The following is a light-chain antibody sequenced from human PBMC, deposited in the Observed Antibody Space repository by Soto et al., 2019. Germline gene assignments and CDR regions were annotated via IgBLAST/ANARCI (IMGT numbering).Light chain of an antibody. V-gene: IGLV2-14*01. J-gene: IGLJ1*01. CDR3: SSYTSSSTGV. CDR2: DVS. CDR1: SSGVGGYNY. Sequence: QSVLTQPASVSGSPGQSITISCTGTSSGVGGYNYVSWYQQHPGKAPKLMIYDVSNRPSGVSNRFSGSKSGNTASLTISGLQAEDEADYYCSSYTSSSTGVFGTGTKATVL.